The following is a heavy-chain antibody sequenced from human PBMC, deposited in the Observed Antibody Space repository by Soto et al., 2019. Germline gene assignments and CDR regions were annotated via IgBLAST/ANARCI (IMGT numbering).Heavy chain of an antibody. CDR1: GFSFTNSW. J-gene: IGHJ6*02. CDR2: IKTKTDGETT. CDR3: TTPGASCGPIPCYGLAV. V-gene: IGHV3-15*07. Sequence: GGSLRLSCAASGFSFTNSWMNWVRQAPGKGLEWVGRIKTKTDGETTDYAAPVKGRFTISRDDSKNMVYLQMNSLKTEDTAVYFCTTPGASCGPIPCYGLAVWGQGTTVTVSS. D-gene: IGHD2-21*01.